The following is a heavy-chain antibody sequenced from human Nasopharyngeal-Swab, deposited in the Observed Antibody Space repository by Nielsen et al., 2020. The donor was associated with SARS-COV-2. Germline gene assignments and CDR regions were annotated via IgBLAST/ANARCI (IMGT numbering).Heavy chain of an antibody. CDR1: GFTFNTCT. V-gene: IGHV3-21*01. CDR2: ISSSSTYI. Sequence: GFLRLSCAASGFTFNTCTMNWVRQAPGKGLEWVSSISSSSTYIYYADSVKGRFTISRDNVKNSLYLQMNSLRAEDTAVYYCARDPSDYYYYMDVWGKGTTVTVSS. J-gene: IGHJ6*03. CDR3: ARDPSDYYYYMDV.